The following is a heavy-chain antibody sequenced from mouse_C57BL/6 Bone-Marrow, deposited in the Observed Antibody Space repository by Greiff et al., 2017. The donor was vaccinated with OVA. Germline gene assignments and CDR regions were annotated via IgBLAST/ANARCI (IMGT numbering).Heavy chain of an antibody. CDR1: GYTFTSYW. CDR2: IHPNRGST. V-gene: IGHV1-64*01. J-gene: IGHJ4*01. CDR3: ARPYAMDY. Sequence: QVQLQQPGAELVKPGASVKLSCKASGYTFTSYWMPWVKQRPGQGLEWIGMIHPNRGSTNYNEKFKSKATLTVDKSSSTAYMQLSSLTADDSAVYYCARPYAMDYWGQGTSVTVSS.